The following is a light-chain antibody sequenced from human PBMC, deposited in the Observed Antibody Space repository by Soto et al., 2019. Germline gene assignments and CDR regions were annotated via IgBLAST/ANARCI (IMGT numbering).Light chain of an antibody. V-gene: IGLV2-8*01. J-gene: IGLJ2*01. CDR1: SSDVGGYNY. CDR2: DVT. CDR3: SSYAGSTVV. Sequence: QSVLTQPPSASGSPGQSVTISCTGTSSDVGGYNYVSWHQQHPGRAPQLMIYDVTKRPSGVPDRFSGSKSGNTASLTVSGLQAEDEADYYCSSYAGSTVVFGGGTKLTVL.